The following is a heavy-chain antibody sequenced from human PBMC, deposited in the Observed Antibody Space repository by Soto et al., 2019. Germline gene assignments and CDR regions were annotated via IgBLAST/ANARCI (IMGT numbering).Heavy chain of an antibody. V-gene: IGHV1-2*04. D-gene: IGHD6-13*01. Sequence: GYTFTGYYMHWVRQAPGQGLEWMGWINPNSGGTNYAQKFQGWVTMTRDTSISTAYMELSRLRSDDTAVYYCARDKGSSSWPYYYYYMDVWGKGTTVTVSS. CDR2: INPNSGGT. CDR3: ARDKGSSSWPYYYYYMDV. CDR1: GYTFTGYY. J-gene: IGHJ6*03.